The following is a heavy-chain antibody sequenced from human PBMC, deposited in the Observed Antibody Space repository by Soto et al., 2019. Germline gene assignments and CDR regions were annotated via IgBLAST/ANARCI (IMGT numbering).Heavy chain of an antibody. Sequence: QVQLVQAGAEVKKPGSSVKVSCKASGGTFSSYAISWVRQAPGHGLEWMGGIIPSFGTANYAQKFQGRVTITADDSTSTAYMELSSLSSEDTAVYYCARPRHSSSWYPFDYWGQGTLVTVSS. CDR2: IIPSFGTA. CDR1: GGTFSSYA. CDR3: ARPRHSSSWYPFDY. V-gene: IGHV1-69*01. J-gene: IGHJ4*02. D-gene: IGHD6-13*01.